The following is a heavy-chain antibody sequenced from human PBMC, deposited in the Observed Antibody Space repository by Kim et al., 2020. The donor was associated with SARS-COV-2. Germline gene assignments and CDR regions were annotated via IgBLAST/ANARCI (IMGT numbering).Heavy chain of an antibody. Sequence: SETLSLTCAVYGGSFSGYYWCWIRQPPGKGLEWIGEINHSGSTNYNPSLKSRVTISVDTSKNQFSLKLSSVTAADTAAYYCARGPGYSSSWYGARNWFDP. J-gene: IGHJ5*02. CDR2: INHSGST. CDR1: GGSFSGYY. CDR3: ARGPGYSSSWYGARNWFDP. D-gene: IGHD6-13*01. V-gene: IGHV4-34*01.